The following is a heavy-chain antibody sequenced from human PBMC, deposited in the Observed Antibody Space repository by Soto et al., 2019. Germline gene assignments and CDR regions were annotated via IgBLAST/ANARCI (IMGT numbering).Heavy chain of an antibody. Sequence: SETLSLTCTVSGGSISSSSYYWGWIRQPPGKGLEWIGSIYYSGSTYYNPSLRSRVTISVDTSKNQFSLNLSSVTAEDTAVYYCARLTSGWYSYWGPGTLVTVSS. D-gene: IGHD6-19*01. J-gene: IGHJ4*02. CDR2: IYYSGST. V-gene: IGHV4-39*07. CDR3: ARLTSGWYSY. CDR1: GGSISSSSYY.